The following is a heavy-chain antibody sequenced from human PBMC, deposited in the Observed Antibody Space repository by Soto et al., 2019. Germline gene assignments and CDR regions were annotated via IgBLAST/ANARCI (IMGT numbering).Heavy chain of an antibody. J-gene: IGHJ4*02. CDR1: GFTFSGYS. V-gene: IGHV3-48*02. CDR2: ISSGGKTI. Sequence: GGSLRLSCAASGFTFSGYSVNWVRQAPGKGLEWVSYISSGGKTIYCAESVKGRFTVSRDNAKNSQYLQMNSLRDEDTAVYYCAREDILGVRSFDYWGQGTLVTVSS. D-gene: IGHD3-9*01. CDR3: AREDILGVRSFDY.